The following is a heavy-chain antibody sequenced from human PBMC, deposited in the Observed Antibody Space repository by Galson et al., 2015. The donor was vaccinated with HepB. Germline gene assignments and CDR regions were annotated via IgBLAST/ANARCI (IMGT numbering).Heavy chain of an antibody. V-gene: IGHV1-2*06. J-gene: IGHJ5*02. D-gene: IGHD1-7*01. CDR3: ARGNWNYGWIDP. CDR2: INPNSGGK. CDR1: GNTFTGYF. Sequence: SVKVSCKASGNTFTGYFLHWVRQAPGQGLEWMGRINPNSGGKVYAQNFQGRVTMTSDSSISTVFLEMTSLRPDDTAVYYCARGNWNYGWIDPWGQGTLVTVSS.